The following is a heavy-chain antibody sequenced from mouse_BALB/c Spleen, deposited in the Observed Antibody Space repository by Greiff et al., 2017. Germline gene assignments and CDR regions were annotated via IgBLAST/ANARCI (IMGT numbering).Heavy chain of an antibody. D-gene: IGHD2-2*01. Sequence: EVQLQQSGAELVRSGASVKLSCTASGFNIKDYYMHWVKQRPEQGLEWIGWIDPENGDTEYAPKFQGKATMTADTSSNTAYLQLSSLTSEDTAVYYCNGGYDGEFAYWGQGTLVTVSA. CDR3: NGGYDGEFAY. CDR2: IDPENGDT. J-gene: IGHJ3*01. CDR1: GFNIKDYY. V-gene: IGHV14-4*02.